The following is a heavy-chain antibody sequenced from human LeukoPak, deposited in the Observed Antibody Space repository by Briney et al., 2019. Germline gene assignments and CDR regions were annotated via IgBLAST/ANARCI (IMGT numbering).Heavy chain of an antibody. V-gene: IGHV1-3*01. J-gene: IGHJ4*02. CDR1: GYTFTSYA. D-gene: IGHD5-18*01. Sequence: ASVNVSCKASGYTFTSYAMHWVRQAPGQRLEWMGWINAGNGNTKYSQKFQGRVTITRDTSASTAYMELSSLRSEDTAVYYCARGESYGYIDYWGQGTLVSVSS. CDR2: INAGNGNT. CDR3: ARGESYGYIDY.